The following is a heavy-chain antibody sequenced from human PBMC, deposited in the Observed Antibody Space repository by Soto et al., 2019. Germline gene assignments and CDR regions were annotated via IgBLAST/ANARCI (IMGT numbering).Heavy chain of an antibody. CDR2: IYHSGST. V-gene: IGHV4-4*02. Sequence: QVQLQESGPGLVKPSGTLSLTCAVSGCSISSSNWWSWVRQPPGKGLEWIGEIYHSGSTNYNPSLKSRVTISVDKSKNQFSLKLSSVTAADTAVYYCAVTGAYVGSGYYPYYFDYWGQGSLVTVSS. D-gene: IGHD3-22*01. CDR3: AVTGAYVGSGYYPYYFDY. CDR1: GCSISSSNW. J-gene: IGHJ4*02.